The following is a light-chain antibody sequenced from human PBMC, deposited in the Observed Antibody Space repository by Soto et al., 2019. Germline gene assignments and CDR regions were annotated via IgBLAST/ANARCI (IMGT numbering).Light chain of an antibody. Sequence: EVVLTQSPGTLSLSPGERATLSCWASQSVSRSYLAWYQQKPGQAPRLLIYIASSRATGIPDRLSGSVSGTDFTLTISRLEPEDCAMYYCQQYGSSPYTFGQGTKLEIK. CDR2: IAS. J-gene: IGKJ2*01. CDR3: QQYGSSPYT. V-gene: IGKV3-20*01. CDR1: QSVSRSY.